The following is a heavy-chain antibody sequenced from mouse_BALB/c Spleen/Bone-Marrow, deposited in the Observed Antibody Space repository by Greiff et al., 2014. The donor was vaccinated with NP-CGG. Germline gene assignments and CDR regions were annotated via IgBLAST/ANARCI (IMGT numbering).Heavy chain of an antibody. J-gene: IGHJ4*01. CDR1: GYTFTSYY. V-gene: IGHV1S56*01. Sequence: QVQLQQPGPELVKPGASVRISCKASGYTFTSYYIHWVKQRPGQGLEWIGWIYPGNVNTKYNEKFKGKATLTADKSSSTAYMQFSSLTSEDSAVYFCARDTMDYWGQGTSVTVSS. CDR3: ARDTMDY. CDR2: IYPGNVNT.